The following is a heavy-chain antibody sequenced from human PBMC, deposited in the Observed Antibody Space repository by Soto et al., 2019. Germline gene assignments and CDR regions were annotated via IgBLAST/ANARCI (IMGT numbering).Heavy chain of an antibody. CDR2: FTTSGDNT. Sequence: PGGSLRLSCAASGFTFSSSATSWVRQAPGKGLEWVSTFTTSGDNTYYADSVKGRFTISRDNSKNTLYLQMNSLRVEDTAVYYCAKLTTSWGQGTLVTVSS. CDR3: AKLTTS. J-gene: IGHJ5*02. CDR1: GFTFSSSA. V-gene: IGHV3-23*01.